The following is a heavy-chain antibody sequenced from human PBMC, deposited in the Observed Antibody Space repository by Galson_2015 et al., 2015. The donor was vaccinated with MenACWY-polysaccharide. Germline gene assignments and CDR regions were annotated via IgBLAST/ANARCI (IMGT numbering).Heavy chain of an antibody. CDR1: GGSISSSSYY. V-gene: IGHV4-39*01. Sequence: SETLSLTCTVSGGSISSSSYYWGWIRQPPGKGLEWIGSIYYSGSTYYNPSLKSRVTISVDTSKNQFSLKLSSVTAADTAVYYCASFRNDYGGNPDYYYGVDVWGQGTTVTVSS. CDR3: ASFRNDYGGNPDYYYGVDV. J-gene: IGHJ6*02. D-gene: IGHD4-23*01. CDR2: IYYSGST.